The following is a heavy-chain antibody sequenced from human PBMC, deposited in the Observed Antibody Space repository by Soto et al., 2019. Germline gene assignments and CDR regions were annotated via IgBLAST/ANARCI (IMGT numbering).Heavy chain of an antibody. V-gene: IGHV3-23*01. CDR3: VREGGGRYSPGSFDL. CDR2: ISGSGGSV. CDR1: GFTFNNYA. D-gene: IGHD6-19*01. J-gene: IGHJ3*01. Sequence: EVQLLESGGGLVRPGESLRLSCTTSGFTFNNYAMNWVRQAPGKGLEWVSFISGSGGSVYYADSVRGRFTISRDNSRNTLYLQMNRLRAEDTAIYSCVREGGGRYSPGSFDLWGRGTKVTVSS.